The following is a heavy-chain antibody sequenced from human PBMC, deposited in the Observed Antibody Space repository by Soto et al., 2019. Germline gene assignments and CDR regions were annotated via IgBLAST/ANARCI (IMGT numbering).Heavy chain of an antibody. CDR1: GYTFTSYY. D-gene: IGHD4-17*01. V-gene: IGHV1-46*03. CDR2: INPSGGST. CDR3: ARDLGSYGDYLSLDY. Sequence: GASVKVSCKASGYTFTSYYMHWVRQAPGQGLEWMGIINPSGGSTSYAQKFQGRVTMTRDTSTSTVYMELSSLRSEDTAVYYCARDLGSYGDYLSLDYWGQGTLVTVSS. J-gene: IGHJ4*02.